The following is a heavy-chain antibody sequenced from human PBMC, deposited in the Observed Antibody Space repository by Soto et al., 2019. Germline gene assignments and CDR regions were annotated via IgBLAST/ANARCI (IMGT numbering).Heavy chain of an antibody. Sequence: QVQLQQWGAGLLKPSETLSLTCAVYGGSFSDYYWSWIRQPPGKGLEWIGEINHSGSTNYNPSLKSRVTISVDTSKNQFDLKLSSVTAADTAVYYCARAYCGGDCSPDDAFDIWGQGAMVTVSS. J-gene: IGHJ3*02. CDR2: INHSGST. D-gene: IGHD2-21*02. CDR3: ARAYCGGDCSPDDAFDI. V-gene: IGHV4-34*01. CDR1: GGSFSDYY.